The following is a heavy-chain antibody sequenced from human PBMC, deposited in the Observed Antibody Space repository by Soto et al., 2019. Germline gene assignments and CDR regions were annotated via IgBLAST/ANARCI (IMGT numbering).Heavy chain of an antibody. J-gene: IGHJ4*02. Sequence: SETLSLTCTVSGGSISSYYWSWIRQPPGKGLEWIGYIYYSGGTNYNPSLKSRVTISVDTSKNQFSLKLSSVTAADTAVYYCVTDAQNSEWLTLGYWGQGTLVTVSS. CDR3: VTDAQNSEWLTLGY. CDR2: IYYSGGT. CDR1: GGSISSYY. D-gene: IGHD3-9*01. V-gene: IGHV4-59*01.